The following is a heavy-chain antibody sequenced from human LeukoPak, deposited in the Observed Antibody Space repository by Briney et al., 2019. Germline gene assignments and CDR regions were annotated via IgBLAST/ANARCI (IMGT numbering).Heavy chain of an antibody. CDR3: AKDYYYETSAFPDH. D-gene: IGHD3-22*01. Sequence: PGGSLRLSCAASGFTFSSYGVHWVRQAPGKGLEWVAAISHDGSDKYYADSVKGRFTISRDNSKNTLYLQMNSLRVEDTAVYHCAKDYYYETSAFPDHWGQGALVTISS. J-gene: IGHJ5*02. V-gene: IGHV3-30*18. CDR1: GFTFSSYG. CDR2: ISHDGSDK.